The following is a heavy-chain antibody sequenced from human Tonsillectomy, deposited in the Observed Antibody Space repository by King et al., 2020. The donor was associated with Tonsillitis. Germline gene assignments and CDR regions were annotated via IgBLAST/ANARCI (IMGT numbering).Heavy chain of an antibody. J-gene: IGHJ5*02. V-gene: IGHV1-2*02. CDR2: INPNSGGT. CDR3: ARGGLLRLREKGRWGGSWFAP. D-gene: IGHD5-12*01. CDR1: GYTLTGYY. Sequence: QLVQSGAEVKKPGASVKVSCKASGYTLTGYYMHWVRQAPGQGLEWMGWINPNSGGTNYAQKFQGRVTMTRDKSISTAYMELSRLRYDDTAVYYCARGGLLRLREKGRWGGSWFAPWGQGTLVTVSS.